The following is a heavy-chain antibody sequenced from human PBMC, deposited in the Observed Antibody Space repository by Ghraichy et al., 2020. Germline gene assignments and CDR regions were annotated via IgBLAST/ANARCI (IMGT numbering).Heavy chain of an antibody. CDR1: GFTFSAYS. D-gene: IGHD2-15*01. CDR3: ARASMVVRFYYYDGMAV. V-gene: IGHV3-48*02. CDR2: ISRSGRSI. J-gene: IGHJ6*02. Sequence: GGSLRLSCVGSGFTFSAYSLNWVRQSPGKGLEWVSYISRSGRSIFYADSVRGRFTISRDNAKNSLSLQMDSLRDEDTAVYYCARASMVVRFYYYDGMAVWGPGTTVTVSS.